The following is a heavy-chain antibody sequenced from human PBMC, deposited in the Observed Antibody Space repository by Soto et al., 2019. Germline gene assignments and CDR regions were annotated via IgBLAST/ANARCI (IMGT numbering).Heavy chain of an antibody. Sequence: PSETLSLTXTVSGGSISSYYWSWIRQPPGKGLEWIGYIYYSGSTNYNPSLKSRVTISVDTSKNQFSLKLSSVTAADTAVYYCAKYYYGSGSYYNRFDPWGQGTLVTVSS. D-gene: IGHD3-10*01. V-gene: IGHV4-59*01. CDR2: IYYSGST. CDR3: AKYYYGSGSYYNRFDP. CDR1: GGSISSYY. J-gene: IGHJ5*02.